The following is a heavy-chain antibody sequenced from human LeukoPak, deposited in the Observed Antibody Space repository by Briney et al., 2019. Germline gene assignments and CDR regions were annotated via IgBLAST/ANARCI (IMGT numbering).Heavy chain of an antibody. J-gene: IGHJ6*03. V-gene: IGHV3-48*01. D-gene: IGHD3-3*01. CDR1: GFSFSSFG. CDR2: NSPSRRGI. Sequence: GGSLTLSCAASGFSFSSFGFNWVRQAPGKGLEWISYNSPSRRGIYYADSVRGRFTVSRENAKNSVFLEMSSLRAEDTAVYYCAREGCYYDSGSGPEPCYNYYMAVWGKGTAVTVSS. CDR3: AREGCYYDSGSGPEPCYNYYMAV.